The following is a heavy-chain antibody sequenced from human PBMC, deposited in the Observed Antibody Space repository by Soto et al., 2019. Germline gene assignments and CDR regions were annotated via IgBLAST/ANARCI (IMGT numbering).Heavy chain of an antibody. D-gene: IGHD3-16*01. CDR3: ARGGVITFGGAINWFDP. J-gene: IGHJ5*02. CDR2: IYYSGST. CDR1: GGSISSGGYY. V-gene: IGHV4-31*03. Sequence: QVQLQESGPGLVKPSQTLSLTCTVSGGSISSGGYYWSWIRQHPGKGLEWIGYIYYSGSTYYNPSLEGRVTLSVDTSKNPFSLKLSSVSAADTAVYYCARGGVITFGGAINWFDPWGQGTLVTVSS.